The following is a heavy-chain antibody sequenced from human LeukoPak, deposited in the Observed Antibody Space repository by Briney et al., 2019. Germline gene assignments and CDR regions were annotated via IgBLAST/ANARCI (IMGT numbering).Heavy chain of an antibody. CDR2: ISGSGGST. CDR1: GFTFSSFN. Sequence: PGGSLRLSCAGSGFTFSSFNLNWVRHTPGKGLEWVSAISGSGGSTYYADSVKGRFTISRDNSKNTLYLQMNSLRAEDTAVYYCAKDPIAARDNWFDPWGQGTLVTVSS. J-gene: IGHJ5*02. CDR3: AKDPIAARDNWFDP. D-gene: IGHD6-6*01. V-gene: IGHV3-23*01.